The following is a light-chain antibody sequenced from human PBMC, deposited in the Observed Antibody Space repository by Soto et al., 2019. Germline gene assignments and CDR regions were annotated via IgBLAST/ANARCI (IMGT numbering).Light chain of an antibody. J-gene: IGLJ2*01. V-gene: IGLV2-23*01. CDR1: SSDVGSYNL. CDR2: EDS. Sequence: QSALTQPASVSGSPGQSITISCTGTSSDVGSYNLVSWYQQQPAKAPKLMIYEDSKRASGISNRFSGSKSGNTASLTISGLQAEDEADYYCCSYAGSDTVIFGGGTKLTVL. CDR3: CSYAGSDTVI.